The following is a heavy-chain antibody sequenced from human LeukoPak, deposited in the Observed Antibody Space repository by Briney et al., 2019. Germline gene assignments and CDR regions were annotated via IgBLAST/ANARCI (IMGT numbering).Heavy chain of an antibody. CDR2: ISSSGSTI. D-gene: IGHD4-17*01. J-gene: IGHJ5*02. V-gene: IGHV3-48*03. CDR1: GFTFSSYE. Sequence: HPGGSLRLSCAASGFTFSSYEMNWVRQAPGKGLEWVSYISSSGSTIYYADSVKGRFTISRDSAKNSLYLQMNSLRAEDTAVYYCARGSWRFENGDSGFDPWGQGTLVTVSS. CDR3: ARGSWRFENGDSGFDP.